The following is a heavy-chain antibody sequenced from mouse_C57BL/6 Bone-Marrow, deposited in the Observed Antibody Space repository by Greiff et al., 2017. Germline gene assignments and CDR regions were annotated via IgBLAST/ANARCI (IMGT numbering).Heavy chain of an antibody. CDR1: GYSITSGYY. CDR3: ASAYYTYDGVDY. CDR2: ISYDGSN. V-gene: IGHV3-6*01. D-gene: IGHD2-12*01. Sequence: EVQLQESGPGLVKPSQSLSLTCSVTGYSITSGYYWNWIRQFPGNNLEWMGYISYDGSNNYNPSLKNRISITRDTSHNQFFLKLNSVTTEDTATYYCASAYYTYDGVDYWGQGTTLTVSS. J-gene: IGHJ2*01.